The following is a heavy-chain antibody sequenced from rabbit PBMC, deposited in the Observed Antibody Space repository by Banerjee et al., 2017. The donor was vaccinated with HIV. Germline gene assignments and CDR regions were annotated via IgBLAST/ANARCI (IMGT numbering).Heavy chain of an antibody. CDR3: ARDGDSRFWKYYLDL. V-gene: IGHV1S45*01. CDR1: GFSFSSNYG. J-gene: IGHJ3*01. Sequence: QQQLEESGGGLVKPGASLTLTCTASGFSFSSNYGMCWVRQAPGKGLEWIACIYTSSGTTYYASWAKGRFTISRTSSTTVTLQMTSLTAADTATYFCARDGDSRFWKYYLDLWGQGTLVTVS. D-gene: IGHD7-1*01. CDR2: IYTSSGTT.